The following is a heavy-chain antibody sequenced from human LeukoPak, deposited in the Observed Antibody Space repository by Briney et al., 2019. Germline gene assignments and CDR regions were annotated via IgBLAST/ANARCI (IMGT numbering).Heavy chain of an antibody. CDR3: AKDYYYGSGSYLEVAFDI. CDR2: ISGSGGST. Sequence: WIRQSPGKGLEWVSAISGSGGSTYYADSVKGRFTISRDNSKNTLYLQMNSLRADDTAVYYCAKDYYYGSGSYLEVAFDIWGQGTMVTVSS. V-gene: IGHV3-23*01. D-gene: IGHD3-10*01. J-gene: IGHJ3*02.